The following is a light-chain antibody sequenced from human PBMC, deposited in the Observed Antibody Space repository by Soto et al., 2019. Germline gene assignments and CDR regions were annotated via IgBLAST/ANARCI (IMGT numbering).Light chain of an antibody. CDR1: QSVGRN. Sequence: VVRQAGGCLCLAQVERATLSCLASQSVGRNLAWYQQKPGQAPRLLIYDASTRATGIPARFSGGGSGTEFTLSISSLQSEDFAVYYCHQYNNWPPIPFGQGTRLAIK. J-gene: IGKJ5*01. V-gene: IGKV3-15*01. CDR2: DAS. CDR3: HQYNNWPPIP.